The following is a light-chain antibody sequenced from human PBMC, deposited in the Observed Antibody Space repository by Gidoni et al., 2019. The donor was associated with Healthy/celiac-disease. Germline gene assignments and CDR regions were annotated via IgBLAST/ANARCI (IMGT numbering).Light chain of an antibody. CDR1: QDISNY. CDR2: DAS. CDR3: QQYDNLPMCS. Sequence: DIQMPQSPSSLSASVGDRVTITCQASQDISNYLNWYQQKPGKAPKLLIYDASNLETGVPSRFSGSGSGTDFTFTISSLQPEDIATYYCQQYDNLPMCSFFQGTKLEIK. J-gene: IGKJ2*04. V-gene: IGKV1-33*01.